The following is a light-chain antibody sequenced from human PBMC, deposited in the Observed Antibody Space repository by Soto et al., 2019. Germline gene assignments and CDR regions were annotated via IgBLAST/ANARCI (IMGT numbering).Light chain of an antibody. J-gene: IGKJ4*01. V-gene: IGKV1-33*01. Sequence: DIQMTQSPSSLSASVGDRVTITCQASQDIKNYLNWYQQKSGKAPKLLIYDASDLETGVPSRFSGSGSGTDFNFTINSLQPEDIATYYCQQYDNLPLTFGGGPKVEIK. CDR2: DAS. CDR3: QQYDNLPLT. CDR1: QDIKNY.